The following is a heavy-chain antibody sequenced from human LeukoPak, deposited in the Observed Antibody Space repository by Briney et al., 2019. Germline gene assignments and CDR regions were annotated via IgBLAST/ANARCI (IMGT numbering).Heavy chain of an antibody. Sequence: GGSLRLSCAGSGFTFSRNSMNWVRQAPGKGLEWVSSISTSSSYIYYADSVKGRFTISRDNAKNSLFLQMNSLRAEDTAVYYCARAKRNGFDIWGQGTMVTVSS. CDR3: ARAKRNGFDI. V-gene: IGHV3-21*01. CDR1: GFTFSRNS. J-gene: IGHJ3*02. CDR2: ISTSSSYI.